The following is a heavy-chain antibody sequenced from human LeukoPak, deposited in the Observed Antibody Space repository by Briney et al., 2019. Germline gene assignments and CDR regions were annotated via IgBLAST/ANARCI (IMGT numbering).Heavy chain of an antibody. CDR1: GFTFSSYG. CDR2: IRYDGSNK. CDR3: AKAPYIAAAGRGYFQH. V-gene: IGHV3-30*02. Sequence: PGGSLRLSCAASGFTFSSYGMHWVRQAPGKGLEWVAFIRYDGSNKYYADSVKGRFTISRDNSKNTLYLQMNSLRAEDTAVYYCAKAPYIAAAGRGYFQHWGQGTLVTVSS. J-gene: IGHJ1*01. D-gene: IGHD6-13*01.